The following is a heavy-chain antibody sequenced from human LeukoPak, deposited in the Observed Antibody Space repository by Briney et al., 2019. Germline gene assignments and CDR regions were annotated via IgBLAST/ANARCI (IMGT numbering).Heavy chain of an antibody. CDR2: IIPIFGTA. CDR1: GGTFSSYA. CDR3: ASMRRGGYYLDYFDY. J-gene: IGHJ4*02. Sequence: SVKVSCKASGGTFSSYAISWVRQAPGKELEWMGGIIPIFGTANYAQKFQGRVTITTDESTSTAYMELSSLRSEDTAVYYCASMRRGGYYLDYFDYWGQGTLVTVSS. V-gene: IGHV1-69*05. D-gene: IGHD3-3*01.